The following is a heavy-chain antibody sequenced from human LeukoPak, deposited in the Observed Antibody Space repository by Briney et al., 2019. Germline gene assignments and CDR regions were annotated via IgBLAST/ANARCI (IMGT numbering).Heavy chain of an antibody. D-gene: IGHD3-10*02. Sequence: GGSLRLSCAASGFTFTNAWMNWVRQGPGKGLEWVSAISGSGGSTYYADSVKGRFTISRDNSKNTLYLQMNSLRAEDTAVYYCAELGITMIGGVWGKGTTVTISS. CDR2: ISGSGGST. CDR3: AELGITMIGGV. J-gene: IGHJ6*04. CDR1: GFTFTNAW. V-gene: IGHV3-23*01.